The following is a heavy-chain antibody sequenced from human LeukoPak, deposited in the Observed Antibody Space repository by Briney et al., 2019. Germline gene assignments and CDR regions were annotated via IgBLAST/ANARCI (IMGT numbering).Heavy chain of an antibody. Sequence: GGSLRLSCAASGFTFSSYAMSWVRQAPGKGLEWVSAISGSGDSTYYADSVKGRFTISRDNSKNQLYLQMNSLRVEDTAIYYCAKDGGWNFDYWGQGTLVTVSS. D-gene: IGHD1-1*01. CDR3: AKDGGWNFDY. J-gene: IGHJ4*02. CDR1: GFTFSSYA. V-gene: IGHV3-23*01. CDR2: ISGSGDST.